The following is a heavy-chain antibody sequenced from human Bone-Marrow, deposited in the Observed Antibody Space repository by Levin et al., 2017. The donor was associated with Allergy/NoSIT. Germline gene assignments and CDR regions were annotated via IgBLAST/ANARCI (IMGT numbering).Heavy chain of an antibody. Sequence: PGGSLRLSCAASGFTFSSYSMNWVRQAPGKGLEWVSYISSSSSTIYYADSVKGRFTISRDNAKNSLYLQMNSLRAEDTAVYYCARDARSSGYYSDYWGQGTLVTVSS. V-gene: IGHV3-48*01. CDR3: ARDARSSGYYSDY. CDR1: GFTFSSYS. D-gene: IGHD3-22*01. CDR2: ISSSSSTI. J-gene: IGHJ4*02.